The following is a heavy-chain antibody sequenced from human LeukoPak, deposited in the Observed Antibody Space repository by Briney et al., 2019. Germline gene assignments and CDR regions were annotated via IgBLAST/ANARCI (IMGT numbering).Heavy chain of an antibody. CDR1: GYTFTSYG. CDR2: ISGYNGNT. Sequence: ASVKVSCKASGYTFTSYGINWVRQAPGQGLEWMGWISGYNGNTNYAQKLQGRVTMTTDPSTTTAYMELRSLRSDDTAVYYCARSSHGDGDTFDCWGQGTLVTVSS. CDR3: ARSSHGDGDTFDC. D-gene: IGHD3-10*01. V-gene: IGHV1-18*01. J-gene: IGHJ4*02.